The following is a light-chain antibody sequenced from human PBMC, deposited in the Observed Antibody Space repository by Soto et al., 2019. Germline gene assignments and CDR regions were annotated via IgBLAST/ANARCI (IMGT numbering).Light chain of an antibody. J-gene: IGLJ3*02. CDR1: SSDIGGYNY. Sequence: QSVLTQPRSVSGSPGQSVTISCTGSSSDIGGYNYVSWYQHHPGKAPKVIIYDVSGRPSGVPHRFSGSKSGNTASLTISGLQAEDEADYYCCSYAGSYTRVFGGGTKLTVL. CDR3: CSYAGSYTRV. V-gene: IGLV2-11*01. CDR2: DVS.